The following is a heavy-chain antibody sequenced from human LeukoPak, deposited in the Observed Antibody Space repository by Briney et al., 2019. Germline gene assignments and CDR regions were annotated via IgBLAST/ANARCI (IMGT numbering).Heavy chain of an antibody. CDR2: INHSGST. CDR1: GGSFSGYY. CDR3: ARHVSLRIAAAGFDY. J-gene: IGHJ4*02. Sequence: PSETLSLTCAVYGGSFSGYYWSWIRQPPGKGLEWIGEINHSGSTNYNPSLKSRVTISVDTSKNQFSLKLSSVTAADTAVYYCARHVSLRIAAAGFDYWGQGTLVTVSS. V-gene: IGHV4-34*01. D-gene: IGHD6-13*01.